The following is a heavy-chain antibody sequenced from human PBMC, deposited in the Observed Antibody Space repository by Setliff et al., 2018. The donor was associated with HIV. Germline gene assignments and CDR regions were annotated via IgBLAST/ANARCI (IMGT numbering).Heavy chain of an antibody. J-gene: IGHJ3*02. D-gene: IGHD1-26*01. V-gene: IGHV4-59*01. CDR3: ARNIEWEPYAFDI. CDR2: IYYSGST. Sequence: SETLSLTCTVSGGSISSYYWNWIRQPPGKGLEWIGYIYYSGSTNYNPSLKSRVTISVDTSKNQFSLKLTSVTAADTAVYYWARNIEWEPYAFDIWGQGTMVTVSS. CDR1: GGSISSYY.